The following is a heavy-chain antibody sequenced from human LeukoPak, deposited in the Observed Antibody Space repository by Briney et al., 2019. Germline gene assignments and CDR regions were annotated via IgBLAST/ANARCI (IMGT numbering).Heavy chain of an antibody. Sequence: SETLSLTCAVYGGSFSGYYWSWIRQPPGKGLEWIGEINHSGSTNYNPSLKSRVTISVDTSKNQFSLKLSSVTAADTAVYYCARHFKGRYCSSTSCYAGGRFDPWGQGTLVTVSS. D-gene: IGHD2-2*01. J-gene: IGHJ5*02. CDR1: GGSFSGYY. V-gene: IGHV4-34*01. CDR3: ARHFKGRYCSSTSCYAGGRFDP. CDR2: INHSGST.